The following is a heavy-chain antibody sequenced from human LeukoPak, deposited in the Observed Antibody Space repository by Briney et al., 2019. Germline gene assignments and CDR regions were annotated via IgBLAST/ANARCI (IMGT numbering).Heavy chain of an antibody. Sequence: PGGSLRLSCAASGFTFSSYSMNWVRQAPGKGLEWVSSISSSSSYIYYADSVKGRFTISRDDAKNSLYLQMNSLRAEDTAVYYCAMLNCYGSGVCYGMDVWGQGTTVTVSS. CDR3: AMLNCYGSGVCYGMDV. J-gene: IGHJ6*02. CDR1: GFTFSSYS. CDR2: ISSSSSYI. D-gene: IGHD3-10*01. V-gene: IGHV3-21*01.